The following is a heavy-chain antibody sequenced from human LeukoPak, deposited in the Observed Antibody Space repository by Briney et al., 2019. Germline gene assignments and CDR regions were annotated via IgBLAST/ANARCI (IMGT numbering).Heavy chain of an antibody. CDR3: ARHAMRGGDFDY. CDR2: IKEDGSEK. CDR1: GFTFSRYY. V-gene: IGHV3-7*01. Sequence: PGGSLTPSCAASGFTFSRYYMGWVRQAPGKGLEGVANIKEDGSEKYFVDSVKGRFTISRDNANNSMYLQMNSLRVEDTAVYYCARHAMRGGDFDYWGQGTLVTVSS. J-gene: IGHJ4*02. D-gene: IGHD3-16*01.